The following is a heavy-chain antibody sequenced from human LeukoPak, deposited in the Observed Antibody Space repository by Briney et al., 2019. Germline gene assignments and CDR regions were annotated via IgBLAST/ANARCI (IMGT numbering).Heavy chain of an antibody. J-gene: IGHJ4*02. V-gene: IGHV3-74*01. CDR3: ARDGYFGFDY. D-gene: IGHD5-18*01. CDR2: INTDGCST. Sequence: GGSLRLFCAASGFIFSSHWMHWVRQAPGKGLVWVSRINTDGCSTSYADSVKVRFTISRDNAKNTLYLQMNSLRAEDTAVYFCARDGYFGFDYWGQRTLVTVSS. CDR1: GFIFSSHW.